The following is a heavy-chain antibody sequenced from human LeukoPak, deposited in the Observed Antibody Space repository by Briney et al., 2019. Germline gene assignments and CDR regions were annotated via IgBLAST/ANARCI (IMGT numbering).Heavy chain of an antibody. Sequence: ASVKVSCKASGYTFTSYAMHWVRQAPGQRLEWMGWINAGNGNTKYSQKFQGRVTITRDTSASTAYMELSSLRSEDTAVYYCARGALGALYCSSTSCPDWFDPWGQGTLVTVSS. V-gene: IGHV1-3*01. CDR2: INAGNGNT. J-gene: IGHJ5*02. CDR3: ARGALGALYCSSTSCPDWFDP. CDR1: GYTFTSYA. D-gene: IGHD2-2*01.